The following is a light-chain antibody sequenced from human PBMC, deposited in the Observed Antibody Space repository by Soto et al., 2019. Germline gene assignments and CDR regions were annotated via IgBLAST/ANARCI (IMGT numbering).Light chain of an antibody. CDR3: LHTHSAPAT. J-gene: IGKJ1*01. CDR2: AAS. Sequence: DIQMTQSPSSLSASIGDRVTITCRASQSIDNCLSWYQQKPWKAPKLLIYAASTLQNGVPSRFSGSGSGTDFTLTISSLQRGDLATYSWLHTHSAPATFGQGTTVEIK. V-gene: IGKV1-39*01. CDR1: QSIDNC.